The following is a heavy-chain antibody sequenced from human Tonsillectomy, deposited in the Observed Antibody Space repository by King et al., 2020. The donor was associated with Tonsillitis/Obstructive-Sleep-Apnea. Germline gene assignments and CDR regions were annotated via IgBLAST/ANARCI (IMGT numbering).Heavy chain of an antibody. CDR3: AKDLLNSGETYDIFDY. CDR2: ISGSGGST. D-gene: IGHD3-9*01. Sequence: VQLVESGGGLVQPGGSLRLSCAASGFTFSSYAMSWVRQAPGKGLEWVSAISGSGGSTYYADSVKGRFTMSRDNSKNTLCLQMNSLRAEDTAVYYCAKDLLNSGETYDIFDYWGQGTLVTVSS. CDR1: GFTFSSYA. J-gene: IGHJ4*02. V-gene: IGHV3-23*04.